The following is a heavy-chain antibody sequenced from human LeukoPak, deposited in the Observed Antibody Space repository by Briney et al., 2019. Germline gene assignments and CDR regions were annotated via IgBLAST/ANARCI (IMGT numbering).Heavy chain of an antibody. CDR3: ARDRYGSGSYYIPAAFDI. CDR1: GGSFSGRY. J-gene: IGHJ3*02. V-gene: IGHV4-34*01. Sequence: PSETLSLTCAVYGGSFSGRYWGWIRQPPGKGLEWIGQINHSGSTNYNPSLKSRVTISVDTSKNQFSLKLSSVTAADTAVYYCARDRYGSGSYYIPAAFDIRGQGTMVTVSS. D-gene: IGHD3-10*01. CDR2: INHSGST.